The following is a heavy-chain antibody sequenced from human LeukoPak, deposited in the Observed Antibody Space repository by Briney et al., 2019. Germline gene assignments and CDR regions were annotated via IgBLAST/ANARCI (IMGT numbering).Heavy chain of an antibody. CDR2: INHSGST. CDR1: GGSFSGYY. V-gene: IGHV4-34*01. CDR3: ARERAHCSSTSCPRNYFDY. J-gene: IGHJ4*02. Sequence: PSETLSLTCAVYGGSFSGYYWSWIRQPPGKGLEWIGEINHSGSTNYNPSLKSRVTISVDTSKNQFSLKLSSVTAADTAVYYCARERAHCSSTSCPRNYFDYWGQGTLVTVSS. D-gene: IGHD2-2*01.